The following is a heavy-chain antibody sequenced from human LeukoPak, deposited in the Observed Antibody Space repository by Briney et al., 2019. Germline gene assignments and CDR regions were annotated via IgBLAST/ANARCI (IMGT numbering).Heavy chain of an antibody. CDR1: GFTFSSYS. CDR3: ARAEEWLYDY. CDR2: ISSSSSYI. J-gene: IGHJ4*02. D-gene: IGHD6-19*01. Sequence: KPGGSLRLSCAASGFTFSSYSMNWVRQAPGKGLEWVSSISSSSSYIYYADSVKGRFTISRDNSKNTLYLQMNSLRAEDTAVYYCARAEEWLYDYWGQGTLVTVSS. V-gene: IGHV3-21*01.